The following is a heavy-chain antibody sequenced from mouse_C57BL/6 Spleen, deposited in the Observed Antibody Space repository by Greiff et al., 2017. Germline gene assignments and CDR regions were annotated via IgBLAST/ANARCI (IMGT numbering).Heavy chain of an antibody. CDR3: TRWLLRRGMDY. CDR1: GYTFTDYE. D-gene: IGHD2-3*01. V-gene: IGHV1-15*01. CDR2: IDPETGGT. Sequence: QVQLKESGAELVRPGASVTLSCKASGYTFTDYEMHWVKQTPVHGLEWIGAIDPETGGTAYNQKFKGKAILTADKSSSTAYMELRSLTSEDSAVYYCTRWLLRRGMDYWGQGTSVTVSS. J-gene: IGHJ4*01.